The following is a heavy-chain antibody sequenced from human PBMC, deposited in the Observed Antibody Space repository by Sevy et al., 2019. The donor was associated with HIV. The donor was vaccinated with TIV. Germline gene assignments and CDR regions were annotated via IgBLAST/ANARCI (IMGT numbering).Heavy chain of an antibody. D-gene: IGHD2-2*01. Sequence: GGSLRLSCAASAFTFSSYAKSWVRQPPGKGLEWVATFSFGCGKINYADSVKGRFTISRDNSKNTLFLQMNRLRAEDTAVYYCAREGCSRPHDYWGQGTLVTVSS. CDR1: AFTFSSYA. CDR2: FSFGCGKI. V-gene: IGHV3-23*01. J-gene: IGHJ4*02. CDR3: AREGCSRPHDY.